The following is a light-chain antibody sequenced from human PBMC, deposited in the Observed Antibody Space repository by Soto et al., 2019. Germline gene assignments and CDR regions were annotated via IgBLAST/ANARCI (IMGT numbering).Light chain of an antibody. CDR1: QSVSSY. J-gene: IGKJ3*01. Sequence: EIVLTQSPATLSLSPGERATLSCRASQSVSSYLAWYQQKPGQAPRLLIYDASNRATGIPARFSGSGSGTDFTLTISSLEPEDFAVYYCQQRSYWPPTFGPGTKVEIK. CDR2: DAS. V-gene: IGKV3-11*01. CDR3: QQRSYWPPT.